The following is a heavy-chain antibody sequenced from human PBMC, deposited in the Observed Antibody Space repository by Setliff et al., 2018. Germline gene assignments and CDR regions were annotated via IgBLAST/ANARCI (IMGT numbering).Heavy chain of an antibody. J-gene: IGHJ5*02. CDR2: FDPEDGET. V-gene: IGHV1-24*01. D-gene: IGHD3-10*01. CDR1: GYTLTELS. CDR3: ARAELLWFGGFDP. Sequence: GASVKVSCKVSGYTLTELSMHWVRQAPGKGLEWMGGFDPEDGETIYAQKFQGRVTMTRNTSISTAYMELSSLRSEDTAVYYCARAELLWFGGFDPWGQGTLVTVSS.